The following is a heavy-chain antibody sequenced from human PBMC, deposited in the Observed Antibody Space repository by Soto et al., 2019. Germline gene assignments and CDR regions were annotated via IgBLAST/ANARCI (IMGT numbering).Heavy chain of an antibody. D-gene: IGHD2-21*01. CDR1: GYTFTSYY. V-gene: IGHV1-46*01. CDR3: AVVFYCAGSSSNPNYFDY. J-gene: IGHJ4*02. Sequence: ASVKVSCKASGYTFTSYYMHWVRQAPGQGLEWMGIINPSGGSTSYAQKFQGRVTMTRDTSTSTVYMELSSLRSEDTAVYYCAVVFYCAGSSSNPNYFDYWGQGTPVTVSS. CDR2: INPSGGST.